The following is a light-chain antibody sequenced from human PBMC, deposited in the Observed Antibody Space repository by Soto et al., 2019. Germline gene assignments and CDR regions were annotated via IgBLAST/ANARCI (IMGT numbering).Light chain of an antibody. V-gene: IGLV2-14*03. CDR1: SSDVGAYGY. Sequence: QSALTQPASVSGSPGQSITISCTGTSSDVGAYGYVSWYQQHPDKAPKLMIYEVSYRPSGVSNRFSGSKSVNTATLTISGLQAEDEADYYCSSYTTSSTRVFGTGTKVTVL. CDR3: SSYTTSSTRV. CDR2: EVS. J-gene: IGLJ1*01.